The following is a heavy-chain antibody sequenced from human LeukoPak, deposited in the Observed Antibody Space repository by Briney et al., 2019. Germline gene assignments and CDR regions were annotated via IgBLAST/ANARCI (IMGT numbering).Heavy chain of an antibody. Sequence: SETLSLTCNVSGGSIRSYYWSCIRQSPGEGLQWIGYIYYSGTTNYNPSLESRVTISVDTSNNQFSLKLSSVTAADTAVYYCARHSAGTTKDYWGQGTLVTVSS. CDR3: ARHSAGTTKDY. CDR2: IYYSGTT. D-gene: IGHD1-1*01. CDR1: GGSIRSYY. V-gene: IGHV4-59*08. J-gene: IGHJ4*02.